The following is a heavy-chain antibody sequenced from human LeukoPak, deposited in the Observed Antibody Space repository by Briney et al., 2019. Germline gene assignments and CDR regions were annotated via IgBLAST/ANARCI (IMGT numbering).Heavy chain of an antibody. Sequence: GASVKVSCKASGYTFTGYYMHWVRQAPGQGLEWMGWINPNSGGTNYAQKFQGRVTMTRDTSISTAYVELSSLRSEDTAVYYCARRLGLRWDLQAFDIWGQGTMVTVSS. CDR1: GYTFTGYY. V-gene: IGHV1-2*02. D-gene: IGHD4-23*01. CDR3: ARRLGLRWDLQAFDI. CDR2: INPNSGGT. J-gene: IGHJ3*02.